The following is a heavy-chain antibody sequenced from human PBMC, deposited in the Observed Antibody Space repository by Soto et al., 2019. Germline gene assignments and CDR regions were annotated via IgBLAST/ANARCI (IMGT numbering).Heavy chain of an antibody. D-gene: IGHD3-16*01. V-gene: IGHV1-18*04. CDR1: GYTYSKYI. CDR3: VTEFLAGSLDN. J-gene: IGHJ4*02. CDR2: ISGYNGDT. Sequence: QVQLVQSGAEVKKPGASVKVSCKTSGYTYSKYIIAWVRQTPGPGLEWMGWISGYNGDTQYAPDLQRRVTFTSQTSTRTAYPPLRTLTSDETAVYYCVTEFLAGSLDNWGQGPLVTVSS.